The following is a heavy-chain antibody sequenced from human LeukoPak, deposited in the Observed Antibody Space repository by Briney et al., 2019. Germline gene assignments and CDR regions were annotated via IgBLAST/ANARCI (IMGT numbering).Heavy chain of an antibody. CDR1: GFTFSSYA. Sequence: PGGSLRLSCAASGFTFSSYAMSWVRQAPGKGLEWVSAISGSGGSTHYADSVKGRFTISRDNSKNTLYLQMNSLRAEDTAVYYCARDRRYYGSGSPHPDIWGQGTMVTVSS. V-gene: IGHV3-23*01. CDR2: ISGSGGST. J-gene: IGHJ3*02. D-gene: IGHD3-10*01. CDR3: ARDRRYYGSGSPHPDI.